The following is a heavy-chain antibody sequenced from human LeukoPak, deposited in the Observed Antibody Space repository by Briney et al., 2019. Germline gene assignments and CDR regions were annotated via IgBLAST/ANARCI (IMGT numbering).Heavy chain of an antibody. J-gene: IGHJ4*02. CDR2: IKHAGSEK. V-gene: IGHV3-7*01. D-gene: IGHD3-22*01. Sequence: GGSLRLSCAASGFTFSSYWMSWVRQAPGKGLEWVANIKHAGSEKYYVDSVKGRFTISRDNAKNSLYLQMNSLRAEDTAVYYCARWSRDYYDSSGYYSDYRGQGTLVTVSS. CDR3: ARWSRDYYDSSGYYSDY. CDR1: GFTFSSYW.